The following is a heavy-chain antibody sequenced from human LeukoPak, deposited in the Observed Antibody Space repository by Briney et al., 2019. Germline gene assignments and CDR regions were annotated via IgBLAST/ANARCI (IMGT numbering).Heavy chain of an antibody. CDR2: ISAYNGNT. Sequence: ALVKVSCKASGYTFTSYGISWVRQAPGQGLEWMGWISAYNGNTNYAQKLQGRVTMTTDTSTSTAYMELRSLRSDDTAVYYCARDPRAYCSSTSCPQYYFDYWGQGTLVTVSS. CDR3: ARDPRAYCSSTSCPQYYFDY. J-gene: IGHJ4*02. V-gene: IGHV1-18*01. CDR1: GYTFTSYG. D-gene: IGHD2-2*01.